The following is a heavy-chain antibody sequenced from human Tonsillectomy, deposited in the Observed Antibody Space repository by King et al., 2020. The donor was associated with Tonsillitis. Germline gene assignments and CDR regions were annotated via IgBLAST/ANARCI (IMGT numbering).Heavy chain of an antibody. Sequence: QLQESGPGLVKPSQTLSLTCKVSGGPISSGGYYWSWIRQHPGKGLEWIGYIYYSGSTYYNSSLKSRVTISVDTSKNHFSLKLSSVTAAATAVYYCASGLFSGTSAASFDIWGQGTLVAVSS. CDR1: GGPISSGGYY. D-gene: IGHD2-2*01. CDR3: ASGLFSGTSAASFDI. V-gene: IGHV4-31*03. J-gene: IGHJ3*02. CDR2: IYYSGST.